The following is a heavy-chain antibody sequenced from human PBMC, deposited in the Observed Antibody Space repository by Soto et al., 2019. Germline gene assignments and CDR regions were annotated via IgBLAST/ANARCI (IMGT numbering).Heavy chain of an antibody. J-gene: IGHJ4*01. CDR3: TTDTYSTIIIVRFDY. D-gene: IGHD3-22*01. V-gene: IGHV3-15*07. CDR2: IKSKTDGGTT. CDR1: GFTFSNAW. Sequence: EVQLVKSRGGLVKPGGSLRLSCAASGFTFSNAWINWVRHAPGKGLEWVGRIKSKTDGGTTDYAEPVKGRFAISRDDSNNMVYLQMNSLKIEDTAVYYCTTDTYSTIIIVRFDYWGHGTLVTVSS.